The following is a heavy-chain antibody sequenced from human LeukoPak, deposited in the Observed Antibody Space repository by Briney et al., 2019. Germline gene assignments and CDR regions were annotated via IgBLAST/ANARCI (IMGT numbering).Heavy chain of an antibody. CDR3: ARDYPYCYGSSGYYSFDY. Sequence: PGGSLRLSCAASGFTVSTNYMSWVRQAPGKGLEWVSVIYSGGSTYYADSVKGRFTISRDNSKNTLYLQMNSLRAEDTAVYYCARDYPYCYGSSGYYSFDYWGQGTLVTVSS. CDR2: IYSGGST. J-gene: IGHJ4*02. D-gene: IGHD3-22*01. CDR1: GFTVSTNY. V-gene: IGHV3-66*01.